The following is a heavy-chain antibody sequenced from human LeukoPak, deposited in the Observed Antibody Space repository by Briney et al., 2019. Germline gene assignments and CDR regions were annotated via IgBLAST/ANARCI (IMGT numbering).Heavy chain of an antibody. V-gene: IGHV4-59*01. D-gene: IGHD2-15*01. CDR2: MYYSGST. CDR3: ARGGDSGPKGPSWFES. J-gene: IGHJ5*01. CDR1: GGSIISYY. Sequence: SETLSLTCTVSGGSIISYYWSWIRQPPGKGLEWIGYMYYSGSTNYNPSLKSRVTISVDTSNNQFSLKLSSVTAVDTAVYYCARGGDSGPKGPSWFESWGQGTLVTVSS.